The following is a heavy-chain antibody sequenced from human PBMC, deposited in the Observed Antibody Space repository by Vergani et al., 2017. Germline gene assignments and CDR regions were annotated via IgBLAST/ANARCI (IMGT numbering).Heavy chain of an antibody. D-gene: IGHD2-15*01. V-gene: IGHV1-69*13. CDR1: GGTFSSYA. CDR2: IIPIFGTA. CDR3: AREKEKGYCSGGSCSEDDAFDI. J-gene: IGHJ3*02. Sequence: QVQLVQSGAEVKKPGSSVKVSCKASGGTFSSYAISWVRQAPGQGLEWMGGIIPIFGTANYAQKFQGRVTITADESTSTAYMELSSLRSEDTAVYYCAREKEKGYCSGGSCSEDDAFDIWGQGTMVTVSS.